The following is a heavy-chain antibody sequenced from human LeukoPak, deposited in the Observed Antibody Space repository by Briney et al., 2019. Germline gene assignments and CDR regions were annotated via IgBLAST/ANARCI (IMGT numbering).Heavy chain of an antibody. CDR1: GGSFSGYY. CDR3: ARAVTTVTTPNYFDY. CDR2: INHSGST. J-gene: IGHJ4*02. V-gene: IGHV4-34*01. Sequence: PSETLSLTCAVYGGSFSGYYWSWIRQPPGKGLEWTGEINHSGSTNYNPSLKSRVTISVDTSKNQFSLKLSSVTAADTAVYYCARAVTTVTTPNYFDYWGQGTLVTVSS. D-gene: IGHD4-17*01.